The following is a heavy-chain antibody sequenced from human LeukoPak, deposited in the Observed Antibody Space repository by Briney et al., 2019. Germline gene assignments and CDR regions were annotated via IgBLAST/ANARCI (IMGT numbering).Heavy chain of an antibody. Sequence: PSETLSLTCTVSGGSISSSSSYWGWIRQPPGKGLEWIGSIYYSGSTYYNPSLKTRVTISVDTSKNQFSLKLSSVTAAYTAVYYCARHQRNWPFDYWGQGTLVTVSS. CDR1: GGSISSSSSY. CDR3: ARHQRNWPFDY. D-gene: IGHD1-1*01. J-gene: IGHJ4*02. V-gene: IGHV4-39*01. CDR2: IYYSGST.